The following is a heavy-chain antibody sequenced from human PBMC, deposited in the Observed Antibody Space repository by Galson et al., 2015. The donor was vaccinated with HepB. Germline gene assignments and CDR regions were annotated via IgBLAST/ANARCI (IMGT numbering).Heavy chain of an antibody. J-gene: IGHJ4*02. D-gene: IGHD6-19*01. CDR3: VKAARGYSSNHTASYFDY. V-gene: IGHV3-53*05. CDR1: GFTVSSNY. Sequence: SLRLSCAASGFTVSSNYMSWVRQAPGKGLECVSTVSASGSSTYYADSVRGRFTTSRDNSQNTLYLQMSSLRAEDTAVYYCVKAARGYSSNHTASYFDYWGPGTLVTVS. CDR2: SASGSST.